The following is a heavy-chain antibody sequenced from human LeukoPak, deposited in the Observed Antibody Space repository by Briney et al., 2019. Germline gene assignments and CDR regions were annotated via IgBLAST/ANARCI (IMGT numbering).Heavy chain of an antibody. CDR3: ARDPFDYYGSGSYGGYFDY. V-gene: IGHV3-33*08. CDR2: IWYDGSNK. Sequence: GGSLRLSCAASGFTVSSNEMSWVRQAPGKGLEWVAVIWYDGSNKYYADSVKGRFTISRDNSKNTLYLQMNSLRAEDTAVYYCARDPFDYYGSGSYGGYFDYWGQGTLVTVSS. J-gene: IGHJ4*02. CDR1: GFTVSSNE. D-gene: IGHD3-10*01.